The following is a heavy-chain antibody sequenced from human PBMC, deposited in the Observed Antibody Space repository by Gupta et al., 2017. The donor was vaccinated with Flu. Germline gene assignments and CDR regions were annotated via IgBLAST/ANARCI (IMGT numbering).Heavy chain of an antibody. J-gene: IGHJ5*02. V-gene: IGHV4-59*01. D-gene: IGHD3-10*01. Sequence: QVQLQESGPGLVKPSETLSLTCTVSGGSISSYYWSWIRQPPGKGLEWIGYIYYSGSTNYNPSLKSRVTISVDTSKIQFSLKLSSVTAADTAVYYCAMSMVRGALWWFDPWGQGPLVTVSS. CDR2: IYYSGST. CDR3: AMSMVRGALWWFDP. CDR1: GGSISSYY.